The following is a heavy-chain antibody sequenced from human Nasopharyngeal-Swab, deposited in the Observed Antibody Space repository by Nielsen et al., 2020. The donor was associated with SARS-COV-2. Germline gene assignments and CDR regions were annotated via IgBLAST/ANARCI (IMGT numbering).Heavy chain of an antibody. CDR2: IYPGDSDT. Sequence: GGSLRLSCKGSGYSFTSNWIGWVRQMPGKGLEWMGIIYPGDSDTRYSPPFQGQVTISADKSISTAYLHWSSLKASDTAMYYCARHEGYTSSGDWGQGTLVTVSS. CDR1: GYSFTSNW. CDR3: ARHEGYTSSGD. D-gene: IGHD2-15*01. V-gene: IGHV5-51*01. J-gene: IGHJ4*02.